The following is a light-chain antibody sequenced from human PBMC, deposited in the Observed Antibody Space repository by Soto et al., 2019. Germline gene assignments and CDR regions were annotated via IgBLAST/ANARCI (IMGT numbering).Light chain of an antibody. V-gene: IGKV1-27*01. CDR2: AAS. Sequence: DIQMIQSPPFLSAGAGDRVTITCRAIQGISNYLAWYQQKPGKVLKLLLYAASTLRSGVASRLSGSGSGTDFTFAIGSLQPEDVSTYYCHKNTNAVLTCDGGPKVEIK. J-gene: IGKJ4*01. CDR3: HKNTNAVLT. CDR1: QGISNY.